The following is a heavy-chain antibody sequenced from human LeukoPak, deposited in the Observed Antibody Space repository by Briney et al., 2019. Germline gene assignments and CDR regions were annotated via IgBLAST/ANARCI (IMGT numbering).Heavy chain of an antibody. J-gene: IGHJ4*02. CDR2: ISPSGIT. CDR1: GSSISNYY. V-gene: IGHV4-4*07. CDR3: ARRGTSSTLSL. Sequence: SETLSLTCTVSGSSISNYYWNWIRQPAGKGLEWIGRISPSGITNFNPSLKSRLTMSVDTSKNQFSLKLTSVTAADTAVYYCARRGTSSTLSLWGQGTLVTVSS. D-gene: IGHD6-13*01.